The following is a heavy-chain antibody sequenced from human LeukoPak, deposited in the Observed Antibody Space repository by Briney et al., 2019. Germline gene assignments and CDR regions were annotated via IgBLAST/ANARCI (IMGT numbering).Heavy chain of an antibody. CDR1: GGTFSSYA. CDR2: IIPIFGTA. CDR3: ARDQLPVRGGFDP. J-gene: IGHJ5*02. V-gene: IGHV1-69*13. Sequence: ASVKVSCKASGGTFSSYAISWVRPAPGQGLEWMGGIIPIFGTANYAQKFQGRVTITADESTSTAYMELSSLRSEDTAVYYCARDQLPVRGGFDPWGQGTLVTVSS. D-gene: IGHD5-24*01.